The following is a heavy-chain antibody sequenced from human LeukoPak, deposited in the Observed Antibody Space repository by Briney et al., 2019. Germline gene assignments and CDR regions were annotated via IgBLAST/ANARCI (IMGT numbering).Heavy chain of an antibody. J-gene: IGHJ3*02. D-gene: IGHD6-13*01. V-gene: IGHV3-21*01. CDR3: AREVPQQLVLGVAFDI. CDR2: ISSSSSYI. CDR1: GFTFRSYS. Sequence: PGGSLRLSCAASGFTFRSYSMNWVRQAPGKGLEWVSSISSSSSYIYYAASVKGRFTISRDNAKNSLYLQMNSLRAEDTAVYYCAREVPQQLVLGVAFDIWGQGTMVTVSS.